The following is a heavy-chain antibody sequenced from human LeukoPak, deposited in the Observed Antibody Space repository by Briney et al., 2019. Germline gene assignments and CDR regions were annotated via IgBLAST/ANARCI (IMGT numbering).Heavy chain of an antibody. CDR3: ASGTYTHYYFDY. D-gene: IGHD1-26*01. Sequence: PSETLSLTCTVSGDSISSYYWSWIRQPPGRELEWIGYVHYTGRTNYNPSLKSRVTIAVDTSKNQFSLKLSSVTAADTAVYYCASGTYTHYYFDYWGQGTLVTVSS. CDR2: VHYTGRT. CDR1: GDSISSYY. J-gene: IGHJ4*02. V-gene: IGHV4-59*01.